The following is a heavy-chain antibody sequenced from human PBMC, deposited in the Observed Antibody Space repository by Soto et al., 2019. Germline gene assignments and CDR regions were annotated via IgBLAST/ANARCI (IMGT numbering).Heavy chain of an antibody. CDR2: IYYSGNT. D-gene: IGHD6-25*01. V-gene: IGHV4-59*08. Sequence: SETLSLTCTVSGGSISSYYWSWIRQPPGKGLEWIGYIYYSGNTYYNPSLQSRLTISVDTSKNQFSLKLSSVTAADTAVYYCARLYLSGQRYSSAWARNWFDPWGQGTLVTVSS. J-gene: IGHJ5*02. CDR3: ARLYLSGQRYSSAWARNWFDP. CDR1: GGSISSYY.